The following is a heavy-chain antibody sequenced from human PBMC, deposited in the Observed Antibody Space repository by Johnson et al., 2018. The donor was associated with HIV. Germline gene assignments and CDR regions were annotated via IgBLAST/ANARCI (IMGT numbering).Heavy chain of an antibody. V-gene: IGHV3-30*04. CDR1: GFTFSSYA. Sequence: VQLVESGGGVVQPVRSLRLSCVASGFTFSSYAMHWVRQAPGKGLEWVAVISYDGGNKYYADSVTGRFTISRDNSKNTLYLQMNSLRAEDTAVYYCAKDLRVGTDAFDIWGQGTMVTVSS. J-gene: IGHJ3*02. D-gene: IGHD1-26*01. CDR3: AKDLRVGTDAFDI. CDR2: ISYDGGNK.